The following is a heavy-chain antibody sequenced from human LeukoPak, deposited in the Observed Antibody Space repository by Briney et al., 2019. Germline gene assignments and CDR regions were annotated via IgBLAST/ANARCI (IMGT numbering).Heavy chain of an antibody. CDR1: GGSISTSNYY. CDR2: IFYSGST. CDR3: ARIRRGYSGYDYARNFDY. V-gene: IGHV4-39*07. D-gene: IGHD5-12*01. Sequence: SETLSLTCTVSGGSISTSNYYWGWIRQPPGKGLEWIGNIFYSGSTYYGPSLKSRLTISLDTSRNQFSLKLSSVTAADTAVYYCARIRRGYSGYDYARNFDYWGQGTLVTVSS. J-gene: IGHJ4*02.